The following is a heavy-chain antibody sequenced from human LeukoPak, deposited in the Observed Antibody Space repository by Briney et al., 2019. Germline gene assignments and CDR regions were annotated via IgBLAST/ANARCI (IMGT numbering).Heavy chain of an antibody. CDR1: GFSFSSYS. CDR2: ISTSSNYI. Sequence: PGGSLRLSCAVSGFSFSSYSMNWVRQAPGKGLEWVSFISTSSNYIYYADSVKGRFTISRDNSKNTLYLQMNSLRGEDTAVYYCAKDGDTMSGTYYYDMDVWGKGTTVTIS. CDR3: AKDGDTMSGTYYYDMDV. D-gene: IGHD1-26*01. V-gene: IGHV3-21*01. J-gene: IGHJ6*03.